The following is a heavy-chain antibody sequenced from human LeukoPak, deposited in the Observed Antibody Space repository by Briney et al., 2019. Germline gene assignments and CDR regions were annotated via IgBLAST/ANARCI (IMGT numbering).Heavy chain of an antibody. CDR3: AKVPSSSGRGYFDY. CDR2: ISGSGGST. V-gene: IGHV3-23*01. J-gene: IGHJ4*02. D-gene: IGHD6-19*01. Sequence: PGGSLRLSCAASGFTFSSYALSWVRQAPGKGLEWVSAISGSGGSTYYADSVKGRFTISRDNSKNTLYLQMNSLRAEDTAVYYCAKVPSSSGRGYFDYWGQGTLVTVSS. CDR1: GFTFSSYA.